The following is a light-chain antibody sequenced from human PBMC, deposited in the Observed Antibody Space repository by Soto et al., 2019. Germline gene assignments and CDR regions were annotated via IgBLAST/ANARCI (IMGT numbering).Light chain of an antibody. Sequence: EIVLTQSPGTLSLSPGERATLSCRASQSINSTYLAWYQQKPGQAPRLLIYGASSRATGFPDRFSGSGSGTDFTLTISSLQPEDIATYYCQQYDNLPPTFGQGTKVDIK. J-gene: IGKJ1*01. V-gene: IGKV3-20*01. CDR2: GAS. CDR3: QQYDNLPPT. CDR1: QSINSTY.